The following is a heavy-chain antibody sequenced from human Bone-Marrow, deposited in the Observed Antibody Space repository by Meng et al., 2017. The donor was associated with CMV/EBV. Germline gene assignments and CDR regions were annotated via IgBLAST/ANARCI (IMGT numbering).Heavy chain of an antibody. CDR2: INHSGST. Sequence: SETLSLTCAVYGGSFSGYYWSWIRQPPGKGLEWIGEINHSGSTNYNPSLKSRVTISVDTSKNQFSLKLSSVTAADTAVYYCARLGTGGSPGYWGQGTLVTVSS. D-gene: IGHD2-15*01. CDR3: ARLGTGGSPGY. CDR1: GGSFSGYY. V-gene: IGHV4-34*01. J-gene: IGHJ4*02.